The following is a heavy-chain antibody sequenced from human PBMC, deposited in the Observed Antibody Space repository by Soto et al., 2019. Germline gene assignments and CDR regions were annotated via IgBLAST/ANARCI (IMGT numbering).Heavy chain of an antibody. CDR2: ISGYNGNT. CDR1: GYTFINYG. J-gene: IGHJ6*02. V-gene: IGHV1-18*04. D-gene: IGHD2-2*01. CDR3: ARVSGSCSSTSCSYYYYYYGMDF. Sequence: QVQLVQSGAEVKKPGASVKVSCKASGYTFINYGISWVRQAPGQGLEWMGWISGYNGNTNYAQNLQGRVTMTTDTSTSTGYLELRILRSDDTAVYYCARVSGSCSSTSCSYYYYYYGMDFWGQGTTVTVSS.